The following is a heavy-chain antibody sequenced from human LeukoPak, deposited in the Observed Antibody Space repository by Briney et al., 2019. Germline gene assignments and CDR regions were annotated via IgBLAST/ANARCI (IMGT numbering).Heavy chain of an antibody. CDR3: AREPLVRGVSFDY. Sequence: GGSLRPSCAASGFTFSSYGMHWVRQAPGKGLEWVAVISYDGSNKYYADSVKGRFTISRDNSKNTLYLQMNSLRAEDTAVYYCAREPLVRGVSFDYWGQGTLVTVSS. D-gene: IGHD3-10*01. CDR1: GFTFSSYG. CDR2: ISYDGSNK. V-gene: IGHV3-30*03. J-gene: IGHJ4*02.